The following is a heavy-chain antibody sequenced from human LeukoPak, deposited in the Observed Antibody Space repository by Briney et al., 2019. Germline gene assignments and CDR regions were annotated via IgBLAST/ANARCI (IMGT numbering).Heavy chain of an antibody. CDR3: ARDSPYYYDSSGYYYGLNYYYYGMDV. Sequence: ASVKVSCKASGYTFTSYGISWVRQAPGQGLEWMGWISAYNGNTNYAQKLQGRVTMTTDTSTSTAYMELRSLRSDDTTVYYCARDSPYYYDSSGYYYGLNYYYYGMDVWGQGTTVTVSS. V-gene: IGHV1-18*01. J-gene: IGHJ6*02. CDR1: GYTFTSYG. D-gene: IGHD3-22*01. CDR2: ISAYNGNT.